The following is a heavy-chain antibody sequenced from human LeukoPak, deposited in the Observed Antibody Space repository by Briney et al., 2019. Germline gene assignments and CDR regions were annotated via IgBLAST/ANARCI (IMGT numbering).Heavy chain of an antibody. V-gene: IGHV1-18*01. J-gene: IGHJ5*02. D-gene: IGHD1-14*01. CDR3: ARFESGPGCWFDP. CDR2: ISAYNGNT. Sequence: AASVNVSFKASGYTFTSYGISWVRQAPGQGLEWMGWISAYNGNTNYAQKLQGRVTMTTDTSTSTAYMELRSLRSDDTAVYYCARFESGPGCWFDPWGQGTLVTVSS. CDR1: GYTFTSYG.